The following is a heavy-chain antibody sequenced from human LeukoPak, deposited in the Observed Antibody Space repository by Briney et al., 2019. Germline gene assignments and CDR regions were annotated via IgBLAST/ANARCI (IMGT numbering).Heavy chain of an antibody. CDR3: ARDLSSSSENY. V-gene: IGHV4-38-2*02. CDR1: GYSISSGYY. D-gene: IGHD6-6*01. Sequence: SETLSLTCTVYGYSISSGYYWGWIRQPPGKGLEWIGSIYHSGSTYYNPSLKGRVTISVDTSKNQFSLKLSSVTAADTAVYYCARDLSSSSENYWGQGTLVTVSS. CDR2: IYHSGST. J-gene: IGHJ4*02.